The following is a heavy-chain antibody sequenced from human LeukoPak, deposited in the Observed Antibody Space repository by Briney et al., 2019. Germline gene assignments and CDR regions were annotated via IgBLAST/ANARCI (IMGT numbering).Heavy chain of an antibody. CDR1: GYRFTSYW. CDR2: IDPSDSYT. V-gene: IGHV5-10-1*01. CDR3: AREVKSTSCYEVRD. D-gene: IGHD2-2*01. Sequence: GASLKISCKGSGYRFTSYWISWVRQMPGKGLEWMGRIDPSDSYTNYSPSFQGHVTISADKSISTAYLQWSSLKASDTAMYYCAREVKSTSCYEVRDWGQGTLVTVSS. J-gene: IGHJ4*02.